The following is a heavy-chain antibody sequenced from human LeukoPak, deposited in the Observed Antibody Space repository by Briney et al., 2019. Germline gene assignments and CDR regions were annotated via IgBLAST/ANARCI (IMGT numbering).Heavy chain of an antibody. V-gene: IGHV1-18*01. CDR1: GYTFTSYG. CDR3: ARGHAYYDILTGYSIYAMDI. CDR2: ISAYNGNT. Sequence: ASVKVSCKASGYTFTSYGISWVRQAPGQGLEWMGWISAYNGNTNYAQKLQGRVTMTTDTSTSTAYMELSSLRSEDTAVYYCARGHAYYDILTGYSIYAMDIWGQGTAVTVSS. J-gene: IGHJ6*02. D-gene: IGHD3-9*01.